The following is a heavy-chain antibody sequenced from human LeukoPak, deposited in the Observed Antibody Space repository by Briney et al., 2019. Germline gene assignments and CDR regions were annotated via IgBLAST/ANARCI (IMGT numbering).Heavy chain of an antibody. CDR3: ARDLAYYYDSSGYYPLFDY. V-gene: IGHV4-4*07. D-gene: IGHD3-22*01. Sequence: SETLSLTCTVSGGSISSYYWSWIRQPAGKGLEWIGRIYTSGSTNYNPSLKSRVTMSVDTSKNQFSLKLSSVTAADTAVYYCARDLAYYYDSSGYYPLFDYWGQGTLVTVSS. CDR1: GGSISSYY. CDR2: IYTSGST. J-gene: IGHJ4*02.